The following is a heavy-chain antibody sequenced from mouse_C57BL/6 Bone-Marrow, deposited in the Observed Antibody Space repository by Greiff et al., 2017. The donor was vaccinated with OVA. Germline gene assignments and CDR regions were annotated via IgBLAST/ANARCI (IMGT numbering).Heavy chain of an antibody. D-gene: IGHD6-2*01. CDR1: GYTFTSYC. Sequence: QVQLQQPGAELVKPGASVKLSCTASGYTFTSYCMHWVKQRPGQGLEWIGLIHPNSGSTNYTAKFQCKATLTVDKSSSTAYMQLSSLTSEDSAVYYCARGSLYARDYWGQGTSVTVSS. CDR2: IHPNSGST. CDR3: ARGSLYARDY. J-gene: IGHJ4*01. V-gene: IGHV1-64*01.